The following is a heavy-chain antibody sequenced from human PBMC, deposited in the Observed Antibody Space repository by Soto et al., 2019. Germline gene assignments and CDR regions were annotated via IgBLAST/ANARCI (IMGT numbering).Heavy chain of an antibody. CDR3: AREYRSSWYGEVDRPTNWFDP. J-gene: IGHJ5*02. V-gene: IGHV1-69*08. D-gene: IGHD6-13*01. CDR2: IIPILGIA. Sequence: QVQLVQSGAEVKKPGSSVKVSCKASGGTFSSYTISWVRQAPGQGLEWMGRIIPILGIANYAQKFQGRVTISAEKSTSTAYMELSSLRSEDTAVYYCAREYRSSWYGEVDRPTNWFDPWGQGTLVTVSS. CDR1: GGTFSSYT.